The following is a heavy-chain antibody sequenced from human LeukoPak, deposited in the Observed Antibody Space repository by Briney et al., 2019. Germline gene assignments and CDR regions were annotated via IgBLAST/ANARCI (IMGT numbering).Heavy chain of an antibody. Sequence: PSETLSLTCAVYGGSFSGYYWSWIRQPPGKGLEWIGEINHSGSTNYNPSLKSRVTISVDTSKNQFSLKLSSVTAADTAVYYCARVGYDRSGYYLSFDYWGQGTLVTVSS. CDR1: GGSFSGYY. D-gene: IGHD3-22*01. J-gene: IGHJ4*02. CDR3: ARVGYDRSGYYLSFDY. CDR2: INHSGST. V-gene: IGHV4-34*01.